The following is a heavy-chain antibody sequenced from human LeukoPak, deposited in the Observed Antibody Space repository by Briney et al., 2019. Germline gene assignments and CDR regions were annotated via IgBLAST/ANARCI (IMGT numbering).Heavy chain of an antibody. CDR1: GYTFTSYG. V-gene: IGHV1-18*01. CDR2: ISAYNGNT. J-gene: IGHJ4*02. D-gene: IGHD3-9*01. Sequence: ASVTVSFKASGYTFTSYGISWVRQAPGQGLEWMGWISAYNGNTNYAQKLQGRVTMTTDTSTSTAYMELRSMRSDETVVYYCAREAHYDILTGYSPLDYWGQGTLVTVSS. CDR3: AREAHYDILTGYSPLDY.